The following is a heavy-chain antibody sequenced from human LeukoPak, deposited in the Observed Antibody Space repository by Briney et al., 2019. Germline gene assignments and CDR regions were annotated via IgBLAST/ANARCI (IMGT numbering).Heavy chain of an antibody. CDR1: GFTFSSYW. J-gene: IGHJ6*03. V-gene: IGHV3-7*01. Sequence: PGGSLRLCCAASGFTFSSYWMSWVRQAPGKGLEWVANIKQDGSEKYYVDSVKGRFTISRDNAKNSLYLQMNSLRAEDTAVYYCARVQQQLAPFYYYMDVWGKGTTVTISS. CDR3: ARVQQQLAPFYYYMDV. D-gene: IGHD6-13*01. CDR2: IKQDGSEK.